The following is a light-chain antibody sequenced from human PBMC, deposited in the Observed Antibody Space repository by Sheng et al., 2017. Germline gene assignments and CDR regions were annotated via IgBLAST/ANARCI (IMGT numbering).Light chain of an antibody. V-gene: IGKV1-5*03. Sequence: QMTQSPATLYASVGDRVTITCRASQTISNWLAWYQQKPGKAPKVLIYKASILESGVPTRFSGSGSGTEFTLTITGLQPDDFATYYCQEYDTYSWTFGQGTKVEIK. CDR1: QTISNW. J-gene: IGKJ1*01. CDR3: QEYDTYSWT. CDR2: KAS.